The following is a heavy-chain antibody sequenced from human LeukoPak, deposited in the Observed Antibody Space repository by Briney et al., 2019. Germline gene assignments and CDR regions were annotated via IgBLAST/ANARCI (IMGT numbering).Heavy chain of an antibody. D-gene: IGHD2/OR15-2a*01. CDR1: GGSISSDDYY. CDR3: ARGGTLFTFFDS. V-gene: IGHV4-61*02. J-gene: IGHJ4*02. Sequence: SETLSLTCTESGGSISSDDYYWNWIRQPAGRGLEWIGSIYTTANTMYNPSLESRVSMSIDTSKNQVSLKVKSVTAADTAVYYCARGGTLFTFFDSWGQGTLVTVSS. CDR2: IYTTANT.